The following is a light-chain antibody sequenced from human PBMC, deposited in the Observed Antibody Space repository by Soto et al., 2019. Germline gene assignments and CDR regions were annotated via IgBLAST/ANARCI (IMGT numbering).Light chain of an antibody. CDR1: SGHSTYI. V-gene: IGLV4-60*02. CDR3: ETWYNNTHVV. CDR2: LEGSGSY. J-gene: IGLJ2*01. Sequence: QSVLTQSSSASASLGSSVKLTCTLSSGHSTYIIAWHQQQPGQAPRYLMKLEGSGSYNKGSGVPDPFSGSSSGADRYLTISILQFEDEADYYCETWYNNTHVVFGGGTKLTVL.